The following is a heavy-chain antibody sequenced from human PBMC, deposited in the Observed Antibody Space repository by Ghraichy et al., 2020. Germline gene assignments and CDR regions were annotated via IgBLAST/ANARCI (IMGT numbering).Heavy chain of an antibody. J-gene: IGHJ5*02. D-gene: IGHD3-22*01. CDR1: GYSFTSYW. CDR2: IYPGDSDT. CDR3: ARSEGYYYDSSGYYYNWFDP. Sequence: GESLNISCKGSGYSFTSYWIGWVRQMPGKGLEWMGIIYPGDSDTRYSPSFQGQVTISADKSISTAYLQWSSLKASDTAMYYCARSEGYYYDSSGYYYNWFDPWGQGTLVTVSS. V-gene: IGHV5-51*01.